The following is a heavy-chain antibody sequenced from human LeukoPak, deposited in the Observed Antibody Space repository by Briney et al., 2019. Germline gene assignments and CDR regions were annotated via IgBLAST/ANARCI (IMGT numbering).Heavy chain of an antibody. CDR2: ISWNSGTI. J-gene: IGHJ3*02. D-gene: IGHD3-22*01. CDR3: AKGYDSSTFNAFDI. Sequence: GGSLSLSCAASGFTFDDYAMHWVRQAPGKGLEWVSGISWNSGTIGYADSVKGRFTISRDNAKNSLYLQMNSLRAEDMALYYCAKGYDSSTFNAFDIWGQGTMVTVSS. V-gene: IGHV3-9*03. CDR1: GFTFDDYA.